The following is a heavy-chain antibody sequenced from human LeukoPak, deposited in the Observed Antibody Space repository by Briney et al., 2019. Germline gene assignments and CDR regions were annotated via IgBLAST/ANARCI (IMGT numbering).Heavy chain of an antibody. CDR3: ARYAKIWGTYRPYYFDY. CDR2: IKQDGSEK. Sequence: PGGSMRLSCAAYGFTFSSYWMSWVRPAPGRGLEWVAKIKQDGSEKYYVDSVKGRFTISRDNAKNSLYLQMNSMRAEDTAVYYCARYAKIWGTYRPYYFDYWGQGTLVTVSS. D-gene: IGHD3-16*02. V-gene: IGHV3-7*01. J-gene: IGHJ4*02. CDR1: GFTFSSYW.